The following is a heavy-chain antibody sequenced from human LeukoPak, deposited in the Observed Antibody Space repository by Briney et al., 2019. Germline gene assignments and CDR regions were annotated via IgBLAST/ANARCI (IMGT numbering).Heavy chain of an antibody. CDR3: ARQAGGSGSYDP. V-gene: IGHV1-46*01. CDR2: INPSGGST. J-gene: IGHJ5*02. CDR1: GTTFTSYY. Sequence: GASVKASCKALGTTFTSYYMHGVRQPPGQGLRWMGIINPSGGSTSYAQKFQGRVTMTRDTSTSTVYMELSSLRSEDTAVYYCARQAGGSGSYDPWGQGTLVTVSS. D-gene: IGHD3-10*01.